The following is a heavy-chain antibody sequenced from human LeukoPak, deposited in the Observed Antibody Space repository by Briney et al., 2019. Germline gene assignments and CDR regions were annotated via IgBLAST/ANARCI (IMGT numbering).Heavy chain of an antibody. CDR2: ISDGGRPL. D-gene: IGHD1-14*01. Sequence: PGGSLRLSCAASGFIFSDYYMSWIRQAPGKGLEWVSFISDGGRPLHYADSVKGRFTISRDNAKNSLYLQMNSLRDEDTAVYYCAKPGRWIKAFDYWGQGTLVTVSS. CDR3: AKPGRWIKAFDY. CDR1: GFIFSDYY. J-gene: IGHJ4*02. V-gene: IGHV3-11*01.